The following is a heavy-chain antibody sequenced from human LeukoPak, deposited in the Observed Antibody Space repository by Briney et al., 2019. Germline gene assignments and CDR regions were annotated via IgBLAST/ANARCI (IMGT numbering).Heavy chain of an antibody. CDR2: INDNGAGT. J-gene: IGHJ4*02. V-gene: IGHV3-23*01. CDR3: AKEGQQQLGEEGFDY. CDR1: GFTFSSYA. Sequence: SGGSLRLSCAASGFTFSSYAMSWVRQAPGKGLKWVSTINDNGAGTYYADSVKGRSTISRDNSYNTVSLQMNSLRDEDTGVYYCAKEGQQQLGEEGFDYWGQGTLVTVSS. D-gene: IGHD6-13*01.